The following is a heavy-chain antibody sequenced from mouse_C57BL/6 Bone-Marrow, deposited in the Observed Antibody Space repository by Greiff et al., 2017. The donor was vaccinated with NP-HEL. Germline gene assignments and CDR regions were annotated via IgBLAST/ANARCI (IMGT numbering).Heavy chain of an antibody. Sequence: QVKLQQPGAELVKPGASVKLSCKASGYTFTSYWLQWVKQRPGQGLEWIGEIDPSDSSTNYTQKFTGKAQLTVDTSSSTAYMQLSSLTSEDSAVYYCARYGSTYYWGQGTTLTVSS. J-gene: IGHJ2*01. CDR2: IDPSDSST. V-gene: IGHV1-50*01. CDR1: GYTFTSYW. CDR3: ARYGSTYY. D-gene: IGHD1-1*01.